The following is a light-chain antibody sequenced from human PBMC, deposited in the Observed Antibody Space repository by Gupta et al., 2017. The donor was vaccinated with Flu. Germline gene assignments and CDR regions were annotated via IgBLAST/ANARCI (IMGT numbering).Light chain of an antibody. V-gene: IGKV1-39*01. CDR2: AAS. J-gene: IGKJ2*01. CDR3: QQSDTPPYT. CDR1: ETIKNS. Sequence: ARETIKNSLNWYQQRPGKAPELLINAASMLKSDGSSRLSGAASGTEVTLIIIGLKQAELATDYCQQSDTPPYTFGPGTKLEIK.